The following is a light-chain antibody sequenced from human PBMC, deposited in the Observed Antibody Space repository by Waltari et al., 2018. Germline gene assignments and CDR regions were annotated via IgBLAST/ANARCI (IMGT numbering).Light chain of an antibody. Sequence: QSALTQPASVSGSPGQSITISCTGTSSVVGNSYRFSWYQQHPGKAPKLMIYEVTKPPSGVSPRFSGSKTGKTASLTISGLQTEDEADYYCCSSTYYSLWGFGGGTKLTVL. CDR2: EVT. J-gene: IGLJ3*02. CDR3: CSSTYYSLWG. CDR1: SSVVGNSYR. V-gene: IGLV2-23*02.